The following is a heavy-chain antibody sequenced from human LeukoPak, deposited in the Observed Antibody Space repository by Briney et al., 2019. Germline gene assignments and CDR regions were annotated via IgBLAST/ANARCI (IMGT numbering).Heavy chain of an antibody. V-gene: IGHV3-53*01. J-gene: IGHJ4*02. D-gene: IGHD3-10*01. CDR1: GFTVSSNY. Sequence: PGGSLRLSCAASGFTVSSNYMSWVRQAPGKGLEWVSVIYSGGSTCYADSVKGRFTISRDNSKNTVNLQMNSLRPEDTAVYYCARDTPSSGFDYWGQETQVTVSS. CDR3: ARDTPSSGFDY. CDR2: IYSGGST.